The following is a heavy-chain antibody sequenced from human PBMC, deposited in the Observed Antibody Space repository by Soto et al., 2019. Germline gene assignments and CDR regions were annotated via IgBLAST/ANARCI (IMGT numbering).Heavy chain of an antibody. J-gene: IGHJ4*02. V-gene: IGHV4-34*01. CDR2: INHSGST. CDR3: ARGSRGGWRSMVRGVISDY. Sequence: SETLSLTCAVYGGSFSGYYWSWIRQPPGKGLEWIGEINHSGSTNYNPSLKSRVTISVDTSKNQFSLKLSSVTAADTAVYYCARGSRGGWRSMVRGVISDYWGQGTLVTVSS. CDR1: GGSFSGYY. D-gene: IGHD3-10*01.